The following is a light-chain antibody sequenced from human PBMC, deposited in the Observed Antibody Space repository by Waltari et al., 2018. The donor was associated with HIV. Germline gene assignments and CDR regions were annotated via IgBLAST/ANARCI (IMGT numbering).Light chain of an antibody. CDR1: QNITKN. V-gene: IGKV1-39*01. Sequence: DIEMTQFPDSLSASMGDTVTITCRASQNITKNLNWYQQKSGKPPTLVIYSASGLQSGVPSKFTGSGSGTDFNLTIPDLQADDFATYFCQQSEGVPLTFGGGTKV. J-gene: IGKJ4*01. CDR2: SAS. CDR3: QQSEGVPLT.